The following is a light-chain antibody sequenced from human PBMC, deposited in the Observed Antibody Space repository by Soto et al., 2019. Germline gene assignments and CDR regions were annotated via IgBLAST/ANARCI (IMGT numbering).Light chain of an antibody. V-gene: IGKV1-5*01. CDR2: DAS. Sequence: DIQMTQSPSTLSASVGDRVTITCRASQSISSWLAWYQQKPGKAPKLLIYDASSLESGVPSRFSGSGSGTEFPLTISSLQPDDFATYYCQQYNSYAGMTFGQGTKVEIK. CDR1: QSISSW. J-gene: IGKJ1*01. CDR3: QQYNSYAGMT.